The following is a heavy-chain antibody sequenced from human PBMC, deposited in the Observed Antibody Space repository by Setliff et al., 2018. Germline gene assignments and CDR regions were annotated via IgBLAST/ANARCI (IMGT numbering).Heavy chain of an antibody. V-gene: IGHV4-61*01. D-gene: IGHD6-19*01. J-gene: IGHJ6*03. CDR1: GGSVFSGNYY. Sequence: SETLSLTCTVSGGSVFSGNYYWGWIRQSPGKGLEWIGHIYIGGSANYNPSLKSRVTMSIDTSKNQFSLKLNSVTAADMAVYYCAREQWLDPPGYYYMDVWAKGTTVTVSS. CDR3: AREQWLDPPGYYYMDV. CDR2: IYIGGSA.